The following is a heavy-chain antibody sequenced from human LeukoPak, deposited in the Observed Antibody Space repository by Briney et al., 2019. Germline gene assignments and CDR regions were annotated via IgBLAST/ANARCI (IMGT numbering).Heavy chain of an antibody. J-gene: IGHJ4*02. CDR3: ASRGYSYGYRYPDY. Sequence: SETLSLTCTVSGGSISSSSYYWGWIRRPPGKGLGWIGSIYYSGSTYYNPSLKSRVTISVDTSKNQFSLKLSSVTAADTAVYYCASRGYSYGYRYPDYWGQGTLVTVSS. D-gene: IGHD5-18*01. CDR1: GGSISSSSYY. V-gene: IGHV4-39*01. CDR2: IYYSGST.